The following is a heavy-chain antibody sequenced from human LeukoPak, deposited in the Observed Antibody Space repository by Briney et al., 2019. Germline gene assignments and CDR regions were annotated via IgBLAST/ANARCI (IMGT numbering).Heavy chain of an antibody. J-gene: IGHJ6*02. CDR3: ACSSTNYYYYGMDV. Sequence: PSETLSLTCAVYGGSFSGYYWSWNRQPPGKGLEWIGEINHSGSTNYNPSLKSRVTISVDTSKNQFSLKLSSVTAADTAVYYCACSSTNYYYYGMDVWGQGTTVTVSS. D-gene: IGHD2-2*01. V-gene: IGHV4-34*01. CDR2: INHSGST. CDR1: GGSFSGYY.